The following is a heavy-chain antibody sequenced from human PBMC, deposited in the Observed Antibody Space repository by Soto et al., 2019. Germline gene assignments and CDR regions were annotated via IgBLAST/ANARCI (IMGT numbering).Heavy chain of an antibody. J-gene: IGHJ6*03. V-gene: IGHV4-59*08. Sequence: SETLSLTCTVSGGSISSYYWSWIRQPPGKGLEWIGYIYYSGSTNYNPSLKSRVTISVDTSKNQFSLKLSSVTAADTAVYYCAILTGAWYSGYDRPGAYYYYMDVWGKGTTVTVSS. D-gene: IGHD5-12*01. CDR1: GGSISSYY. CDR3: AILTGAWYSGYDRPGAYYYYMDV. CDR2: IYYSGST.